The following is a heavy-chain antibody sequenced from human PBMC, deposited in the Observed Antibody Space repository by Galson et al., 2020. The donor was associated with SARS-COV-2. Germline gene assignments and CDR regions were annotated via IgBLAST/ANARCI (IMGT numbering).Heavy chain of an antibody. J-gene: IGHJ4*02. CDR1: GFTFSSYG. Sequence: TGGSLRLSCAASGFTFSSYGMHWVRQAPGKGLEWVAVISYDGSNKYYADSVKGRFTISRDNSKNTLYLQMNSLRAEDTAVYYCAGVKYYYDSSGYYLDYWGQGTLVTVSS. CDR3: AGVKYYYDSSGYYLDY. V-gene: IGHV3-30*03. D-gene: IGHD3-22*01. CDR2: ISYDGSNK.